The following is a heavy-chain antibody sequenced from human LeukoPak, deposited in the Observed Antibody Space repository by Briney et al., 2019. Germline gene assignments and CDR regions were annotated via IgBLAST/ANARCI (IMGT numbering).Heavy chain of an antibody. CDR2: ISSSSSYI. Sequence: PGGSLRLSCAASGFNFCSYSMNWVRQAPGKGLEWVSSISSSSSYIYYADSVKGRFTISRDNAKNSLYLQMNSLRAEDTAVYYCAELGITMIGGVWGKGTTVTISS. J-gene: IGHJ6*04. V-gene: IGHV3-21*01. CDR3: AELGITMIGGV. CDR1: GFNFCSYS. D-gene: IGHD3-10*02.